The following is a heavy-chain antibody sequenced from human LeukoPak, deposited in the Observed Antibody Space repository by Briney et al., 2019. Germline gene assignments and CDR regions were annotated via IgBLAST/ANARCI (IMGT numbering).Heavy chain of an antibody. D-gene: IGHD3-10*01. J-gene: IGHJ4*02. CDR3: ARSEINDYKRY. Sequence: PSETLSLTCTVSGGSISSSSYYWGWIRQPPGKGLEWIGSIFYSGSTYYNPSLKSRVTMSVDTSRNHFSLNMRHVTAADTAVYYCARSEINDYKRYWGQGITVIVSS. V-gene: IGHV4-39*02. CDR1: GGSISSSSYY. CDR2: IFYSGST.